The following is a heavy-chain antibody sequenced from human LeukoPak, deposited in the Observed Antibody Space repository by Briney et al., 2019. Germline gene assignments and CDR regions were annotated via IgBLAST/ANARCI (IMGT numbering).Heavy chain of an antibody. J-gene: IGHJ4*02. CDR1: GYSFTSNY. D-gene: IGHD1-26*01. Sequence: ASVKVSCKASGYSFTSNYIHWVRQAPGQGLEWMGMIYPRDGSTSYAQKFQGRVTITADESTSTAYMELSSLRSEDTAVYYCARARGSYSIEGYYFDYWGQGTLVTVSS. CDR3: ARARGSYSIEGYYFDY. V-gene: IGHV1-46*01. CDR2: IYPRDGST.